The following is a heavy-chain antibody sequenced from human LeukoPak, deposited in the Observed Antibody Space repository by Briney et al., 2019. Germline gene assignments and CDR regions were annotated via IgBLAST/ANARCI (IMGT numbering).Heavy chain of an antibody. Sequence: RSGGSLRLSCAASGFSVTDIYMTWVRQAPGKGLEWVAIIFTDGRSYYGDSVKGRFTISRDRSRNTLYLQLNSLRVEDTATYYCARGECTGGSCPEHWGQGTLVTVSS. CDR3: ARGECTGGSCPEH. J-gene: IGHJ4*02. D-gene: IGHD2-15*01. CDR1: GFSVTDIY. V-gene: IGHV3-66*02. CDR2: IFTDGRS.